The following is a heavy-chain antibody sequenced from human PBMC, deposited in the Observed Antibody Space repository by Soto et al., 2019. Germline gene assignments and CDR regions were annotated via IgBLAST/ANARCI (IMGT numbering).Heavy chain of an antibody. V-gene: IGHV3-21*06. D-gene: IGHD3-16*01. J-gene: IGHJ4*02. Sequence: EVQLVESGGGLVKPGGSLRLSCAASGFIFSSYSMNWVRQAPGKGLEWVSSISPRSDYIYFADSMRGRFTISRDNAQNSRYLHMNNLRAEDAAVYHVVRGWGTLERYSDLEYCGQGTVVTVSS. CDR2: ISPRSDYI. CDR3: VRGWGTLERYSDLEY. CDR1: GFIFSSYS.